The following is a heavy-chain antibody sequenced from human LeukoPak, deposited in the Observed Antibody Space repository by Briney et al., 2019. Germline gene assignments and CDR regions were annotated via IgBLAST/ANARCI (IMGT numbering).Heavy chain of an antibody. CDR2: ISDDGRSK. CDR1: GFSFISYG. V-gene: IGHV3-30*03. J-gene: IGHJ4*02. CDR3: ARDYNWYFDY. Sequence: GGSLRLSCAASGFSFISYGMHWVRQAPGKGLEWVGVISDDGRSKDYADSVKGRFTISRDNSKDTLYLQINSLRAEDSAVYYCARDYNWYFDYWGQGTLVTVSS. D-gene: IGHD1-1*01.